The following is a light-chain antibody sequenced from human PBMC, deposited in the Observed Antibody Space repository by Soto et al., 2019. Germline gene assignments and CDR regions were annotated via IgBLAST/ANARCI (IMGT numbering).Light chain of an antibody. Sequence: QSVLTQPPSVSGSPGQRVTISCTGSSSNIKAGYDVHWYQQLPGTAPKLLIYGNSNRPSGVPYRFSGSKSGTSASLAITGLHAEDEADYYCQSYDSSLSGYVFGTGTRSPS. CDR3: QSYDSSLSGYV. CDR1: SSNIKAGYD. V-gene: IGLV1-40*01. CDR2: GNS. J-gene: IGLJ1*01.